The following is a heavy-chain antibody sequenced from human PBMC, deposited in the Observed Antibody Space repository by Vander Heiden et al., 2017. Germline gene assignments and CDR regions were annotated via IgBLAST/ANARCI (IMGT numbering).Heavy chain of an antibody. D-gene: IGHD3-9*01. CDR3: ARKYYDILTGYYTGNFDY. J-gene: IGHJ4*02. CDR1: GGTFSSYA. Sequence: QVQLVQSGAEVKKPGSSLKVSCKASGGTFSSYAISWVRAAPGQGLEWMGGIIPILGIANYAQKFQGRVTITADKSTSTAYMELSSLRSEDTAVYYCARKYYDILTGYYTGNFDYWGQGTLVTVSS. CDR2: IIPILGIA. V-gene: IGHV1-69*10.